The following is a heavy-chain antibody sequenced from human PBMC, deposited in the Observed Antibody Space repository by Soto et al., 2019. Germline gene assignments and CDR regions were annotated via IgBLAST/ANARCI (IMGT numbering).Heavy chain of an antibody. Sequence: QVQVVQSGAEVKRPGSAVNVSCKASGGYFNNRQTLNSYPISWVRQAPGQGLEWMGGTIPLFGTTNYAQRLQGRVTITADKATSTTYLEWNKVTSADTAVYYCAKSWGGEIYYYYAMDVWGQGTTVTVS. CDR1: GGYFNNRQTLNSYP. V-gene: IGHV1-69*06. CDR3: AKSWGGEIYYYYAMDV. CDR2: TIPLFGTT. J-gene: IGHJ6*02. D-gene: IGHD3-16*01.